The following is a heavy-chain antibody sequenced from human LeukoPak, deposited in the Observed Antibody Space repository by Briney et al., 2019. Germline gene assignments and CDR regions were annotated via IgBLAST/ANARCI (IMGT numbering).Heavy chain of an antibody. D-gene: IGHD5-24*01. Sequence: GESLKISCKGSGYSFTNYWIGWVRQMPGKGLEWMGIIYPGDSETRYSPYFQGQVTISADKSISTVYLQWSSLKASDTAMYYCARQVEMATFGQYNWFDPWGQGTLVTVSS. CDR1: GYSFTNYW. V-gene: IGHV5-51*01. CDR3: ARQVEMATFGQYNWFDP. CDR2: IYPGDSET. J-gene: IGHJ5*02.